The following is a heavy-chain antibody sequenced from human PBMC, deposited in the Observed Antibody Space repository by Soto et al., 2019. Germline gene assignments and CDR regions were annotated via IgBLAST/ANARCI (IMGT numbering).Heavy chain of an antibody. V-gene: IGHV4-31*03. CDR3: AVRGGRNGHCSSTSCLHFDY. CDR1: GGSISSGGYY. Sequence: SETLSLTCTVSGGSISSGGYYWSWIRQHPGKGLEWIGYIYYSGSTYYNPSLKSRVTISVDTSKNQFSLKLSSVTAADTAVYYCAVRGGRNGHCSSTSCLHFDYWGQGTLVTVSS. J-gene: IGHJ4*02. D-gene: IGHD2-2*01. CDR2: IYYSGST.